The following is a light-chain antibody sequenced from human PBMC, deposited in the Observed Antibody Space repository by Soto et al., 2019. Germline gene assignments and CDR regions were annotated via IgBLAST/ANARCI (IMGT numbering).Light chain of an antibody. V-gene: IGLV2-23*02. J-gene: IGLJ1*01. CDR2: EVS. CDR1: SSDVGSYNL. CDR3: CSYAGSSTYV. Sequence: QSALTQPASVSGPPGQSITISCTGTSSDVGSYNLVSWYRQHPGKAPKVMIYEVSKRPSGVPNRFSGSKSGYTASLTISGLQAEDEADYYCCSYAGSSTYVFGTGTKVTVL.